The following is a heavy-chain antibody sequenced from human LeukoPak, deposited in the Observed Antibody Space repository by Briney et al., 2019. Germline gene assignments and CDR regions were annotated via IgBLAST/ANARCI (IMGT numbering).Heavy chain of an antibody. CDR3: ARGYSGYDFRFDP. CDR2: IYYSGST. CDR1: GGSIGSGGYY. D-gene: IGHD5-12*01. V-gene: IGHV4-31*03. J-gene: IGHJ5*02. Sequence: SETLSLTCTVSGGSIGSGGYYWSWIRQHPGKGLEWIGYIYYSGSTYYNPSLKSRVTISVDTSKNQFSLKLSSVTAADTAVYYCARGYSGYDFRFDPWGQGTLVTVSS.